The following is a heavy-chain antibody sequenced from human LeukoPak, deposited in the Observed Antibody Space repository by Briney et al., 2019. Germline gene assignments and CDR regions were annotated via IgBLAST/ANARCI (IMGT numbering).Heavy chain of an antibody. Sequence: GASVKVSCTASGGTFSSYAISWVRQAPGQGLEWMGGIIPIFGTANYAQKFQGRVTITADESTSTAYMELSSLRSEDTAVYYCARGEGEYYDSSGYYNPFDYWGQGTLVTVSS. CDR1: GGTFSSYA. J-gene: IGHJ4*02. CDR2: IIPIFGTA. V-gene: IGHV1-69*13. D-gene: IGHD3-22*01. CDR3: ARGEGEYYDSSGYYNPFDY.